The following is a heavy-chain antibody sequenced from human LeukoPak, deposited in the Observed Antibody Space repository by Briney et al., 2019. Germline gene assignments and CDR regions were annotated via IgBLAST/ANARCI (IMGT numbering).Heavy chain of an antibody. CDR1: GGSISSGDYY. D-gene: IGHD7-27*01. CDR2: ISGSGGST. Sequence: ETLSLTCTVSGGSISSGDYYWSWVRQAPGKGLEWVSAISGSGGSTYYADSVKGRFTISRDNSKSTLYLQMNSLRAEDTAVYYCAKARTGEYDAFDIWGQGTIVTVSS. CDR3: AKARTGEYDAFDI. J-gene: IGHJ3*02. V-gene: IGHV3-23*01.